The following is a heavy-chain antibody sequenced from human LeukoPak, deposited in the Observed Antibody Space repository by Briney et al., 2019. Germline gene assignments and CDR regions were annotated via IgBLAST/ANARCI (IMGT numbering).Heavy chain of an antibody. V-gene: IGHV5-51*01. J-gene: IGHJ4*02. D-gene: IGHD3-22*01. Sequence: GESLKISCKGSGYSFSNYWIGWVRQMPGKGLEWMGIIYPGDSDTRYSPSFQGQVTISADKSISTAYLQWSSLKASDTAMYYCARRYTYYDSSGYYDYWGQGTLVTVSS. CDR1: GYSFSNYW. CDR2: IYPGDSDT. CDR3: ARRYTYYDSSGYYDY.